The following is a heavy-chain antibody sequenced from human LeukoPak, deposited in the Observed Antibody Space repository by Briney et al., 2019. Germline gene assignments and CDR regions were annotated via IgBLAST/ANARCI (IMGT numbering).Heavy chain of an antibody. CDR3: ARWNYNSVTGYYIDY. D-gene: IGHD3-9*01. CDR2: IQPDGTAK. CDR1: GFTFGSHW. V-gene: IGHV3-7*01. J-gene: IGHJ4*02. Sequence: PGGSLRLSCAASGFTFGSHWMTWVRQAPGKGLEWVANIQPDGTAKEYVGSVKGRFSIPRDNAENSLYLQMNSLRAEGTAVYYCARWNYNSVTGYYIDYWGQGTLVAVSS.